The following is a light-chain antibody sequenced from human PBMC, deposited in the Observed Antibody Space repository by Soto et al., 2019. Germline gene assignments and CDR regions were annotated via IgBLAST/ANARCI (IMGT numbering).Light chain of an antibody. Sequence: DIQMTQSPASLSASVGDRVTITCRASQGISSWLAWYQQKPGKVPKLLIYAASNLEAGVPSRFSGSGSGTHFTLTISSLQPEDVATYYCQKCKVAPFTFGGGTKVDIK. V-gene: IGKV1-27*01. CDR3: QKCKVAPFT. J-gene: IGKJ4*01. CDR2: AAS. CDR1: QGISSW.